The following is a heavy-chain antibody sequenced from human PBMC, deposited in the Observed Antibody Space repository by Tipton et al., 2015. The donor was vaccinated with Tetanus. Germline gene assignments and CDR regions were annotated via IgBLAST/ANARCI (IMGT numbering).Heavy chain of an antibody. V-gene: IGHV4-59*11. CDR2: IDHSGNT. CDR1: GGSLSSLL. CDR3: ARVKVSVYGPQVNYFLDS. J-gene: IGHJ4*02. D-gene: IGHD2-8*01. Sequence: TLSLTCTVSGGSLSSLLWTWTRLSPGKGLEWIGYIDHSGNTNYNPSLRSRVTMSLDTSKNQFSLKVTSVTAADTAVYYCARVKVSVYGPQVNYFLDSWGQGTLVTVSS.